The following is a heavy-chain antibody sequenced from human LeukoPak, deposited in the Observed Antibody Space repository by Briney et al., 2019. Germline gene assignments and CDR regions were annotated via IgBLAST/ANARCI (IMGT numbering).Heavy chain of an antibody. D-gene: IGHD4-23*01. J-gene: IGHJ5*02. CDR2: IDPSDSYT. Sequence: PGESLRISCKGSGYTFTSYWISWVRQMPGKGLEWMGKIDPSDSYTNYSPSFQGHVTFSADKSISTAYLQWSSLKASDTAMYYCARQRRAVVTPSRWFDPWGQGTLVTVSS. V-gene: IGHV5-10-1*01. CDR1: GYTFTSYW. CDR3: ARQRRAVVTPSRWFDP.